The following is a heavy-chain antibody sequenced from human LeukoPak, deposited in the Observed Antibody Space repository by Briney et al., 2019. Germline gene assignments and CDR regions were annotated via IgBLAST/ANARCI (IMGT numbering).Heavy chain of an antibody. CDR1: GASISSGSHH. CDR2: IYTSGST. V-gene: IGHV4-61*02. D-gene: IGHD3-22*01. Sequence: SETLSLTCTVSGASISSGSHHWSWIRQPAGKGLEWIGRIYTSGSTNYNPSLKSRVTISVDTSKNQFSLKLSSVTAADTAVYYCARYYYDSSGYYRYYFDYWGQGTLVTVSS. CDR3: ARYYYDSSGYYRYYFDY. J-gene: IGHJ4*02.